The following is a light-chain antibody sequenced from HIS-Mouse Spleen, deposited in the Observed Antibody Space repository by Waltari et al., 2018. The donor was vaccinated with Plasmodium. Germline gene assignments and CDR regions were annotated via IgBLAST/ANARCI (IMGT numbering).Light chain of an antibody. Sequence: SYELTQPPSVSVSPGQTASITCSGDKLGYKYACWYQQKPGQSPVLVIYQDSKRPSGIPERFSGCNSGNTATLTISGTQAMDEADYYCQAWDSSTVVFGGGTKLTVL. CDR2: QDS. CDR1: KLGYKY. CDR3: QAWDSSTVV. V-gene: IGLV3-1*01. J-gene: IGLJ2*01.